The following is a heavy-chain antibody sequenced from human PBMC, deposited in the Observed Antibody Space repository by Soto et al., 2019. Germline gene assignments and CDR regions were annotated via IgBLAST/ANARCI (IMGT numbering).Heavy chain of an antibody. Sequence: GGSLRLSCAASGFTFSSYSMNWVRQAPGKGLEWVSSISSSSSYIYYADSVKGRFTISRDNAKNSLYLQMNSLRAEDTAVYYCARERARYYYDSSGYQGPADYWGQGTMVTVYS. J-gene: IGHJ4*02. CDR3: ARERARYYYDSSGYQGPADY. V-gene: IGHV3-21*01. D-gene: IGHD3-22*01. CDR1: GFTFSSYS. CDR2: ISSSSSYI.